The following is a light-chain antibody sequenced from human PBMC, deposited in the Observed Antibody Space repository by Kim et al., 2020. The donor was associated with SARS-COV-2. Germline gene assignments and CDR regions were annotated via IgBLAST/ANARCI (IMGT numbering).Light chain of an antibody. V-gene: IGLV1-47*01. Sequence: GQGSTISCSGSSSNIGSNYVYCYQQLPGTPPKLLIYRNNQRPSGVPDRFSGSKSGTSASLAISGLRSEDEADYYCAAWDDSLSGVVFGGGTQLTVL. CDR1: SSNIGSNY. CDR3: AAWDDSLSGVV. CDR2: RNN. J-gene: IGLJ2*01.